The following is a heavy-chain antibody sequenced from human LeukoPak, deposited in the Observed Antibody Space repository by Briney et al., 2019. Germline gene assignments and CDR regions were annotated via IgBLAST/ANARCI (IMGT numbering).Heavy chain of an antibody. V-gene: IGHV3-7*01. J-gene: IGHJ3*02. CDR2: IKPDGSDK. CDR1: GFTFSSYW. CDR3: ARDSIVNGAFKI. Sequence: GGSLRLSCAASGFTFSSYWMTWVRQAPGKGLEWVANIKPDGSDKYYVDSVKGRFTISRDNAKNSLYLQMNSLRAEDTAVYYCARDSIVNGAFKIWGQGTRVTVSS. D-gene: IGHD2/OR15-2a*01.